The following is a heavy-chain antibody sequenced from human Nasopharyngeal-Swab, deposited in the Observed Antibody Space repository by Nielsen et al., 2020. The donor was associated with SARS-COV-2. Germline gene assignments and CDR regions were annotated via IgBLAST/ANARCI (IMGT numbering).Heavy chain of an antibody. CDR1: GGSVSSGSYY. Sequence: SETLSLTCTVSGGSVSSGSYYWSWIRQSPGKGLEWIGYIYYSGSTNYNPSLKSRVTMSVDTSKNQFSLKLSSVTAADTAVYYCARDPLVPAASDAFDVWGQGTMVTVSS. CDR2: IYYSGST. CDR3: ARDPLVPAASDAFDV. V-gene: IGHV4-61*01. D-gene: IGHD2-2*01. J-gene: IGHJ3*01.